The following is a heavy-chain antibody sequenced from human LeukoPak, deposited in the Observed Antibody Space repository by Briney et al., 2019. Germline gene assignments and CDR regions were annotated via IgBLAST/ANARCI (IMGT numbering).Heavy chain of an antibody. CDR2: IKQDGSEK. CDR3: AREGYCSSTSCSDFDY. CDR1: GFTFSSYW. Sequence: GGSLRLSGAASGFTFSSYWMSWVRQAPGKGLEWVANIKQDGSEKYYVDSVKGRFTISRDNAKNSLYLQMNSLRAEDTAVYHCAREGYCSSTSCSDFDYWGQGTLVTVSS. D-gene: IGHD2-2*01. J-gene: IGHJ4*02. V-gene: IGHV3-7*01.